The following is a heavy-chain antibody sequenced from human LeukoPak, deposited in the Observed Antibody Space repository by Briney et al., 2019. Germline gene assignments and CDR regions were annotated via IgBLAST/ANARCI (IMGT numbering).Heavy chain of an antibody. J-gene: IGHJ5*02. CDR3: ARVRSSSTSRDNWFDP. Sequence: GGSLRLSCAASGFTFSSYAMHWVRQAPGKGLEWVAVISYDGSNKYYADSVKGRFTTSRDNSKNTLYLQMNSLRAEDTAMYYCARVRSSSTSRDNWFDPWGQGTLVTVSS. D-gene: IGHD2-2*01. CDR1: GFTFSSYA. V-gene: IGHV3-30*04. CDR2: ISYDGSNK.